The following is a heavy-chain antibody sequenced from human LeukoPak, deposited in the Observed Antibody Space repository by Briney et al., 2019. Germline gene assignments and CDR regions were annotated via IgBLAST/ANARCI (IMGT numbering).Heavy chain of an antibody. CDR3: ARAYYSNYVDVMDV. J-gene: IGHJ6*02. CDR1: GGSISSGSYY. D-gene: IGHD4-11*01. V-gene: IGHV4-61*02. Sequence: PSQTLSLTCTVSGGSISSGSYYWSWIRQPAGKGLEWIGRIYTSGSTNYNPSLKSRVTISVDTSKNQFSLKLSSVTAADTAVYYCARAYYSNYVDVMDVWGQGTTVTVSS. CDR2: IYTSGST.